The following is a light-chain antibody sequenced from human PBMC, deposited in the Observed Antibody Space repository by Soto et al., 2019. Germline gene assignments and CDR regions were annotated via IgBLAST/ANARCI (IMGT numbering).Light chain of an antibody. CDR3: AAWDDSLNGHV. J-gene: IGLJ1*01. CDR1: SSNIGSNT. CDR2: SNN. Sequence: SVLTQPPSASGTPGQMVTISCSGSSSNIGSNTVNWYQQLPGTAPKLLIYSNNQRPSGVPDRFSGSKSGTSASLAISGLQSEDEADYYCAAWDDSLNGHVFGTGTKVTVL. V-gene: IGLV1-44*01.